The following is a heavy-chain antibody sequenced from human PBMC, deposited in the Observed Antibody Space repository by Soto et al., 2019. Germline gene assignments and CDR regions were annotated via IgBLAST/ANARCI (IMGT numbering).Heavy chain of an antibody. D-gene: IGHD6-13*01. Sequence: SEPLSLTCAISGGSISSSNWWSWVRQPPGKGLEWIGEIYHSGSTNYNPSLKSRVTISVAKSKNQFSLKLSSVTAADTAVYYCARCIAAAGPIDYWGQGTLVTVSS. CDR2: IYHSGST. CDR1: GGSISSSNW. CDR3: ARCIAAAGPIDY. J-gene: IGHJ4*02. V-gene: IGHV4-4*02.